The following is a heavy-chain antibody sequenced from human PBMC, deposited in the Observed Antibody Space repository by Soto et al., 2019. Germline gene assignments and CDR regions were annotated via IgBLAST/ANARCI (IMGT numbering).Heavy chain of an antibody. J-gene: IGHJ4*02. V-gene: IGHV3-48*03. CDR2: ISSSGNTI. D-gene: IGHD4-17*01. Sequence: EVQPVESGGGLVQPGGSLRLSCAASGFTFSNYKMNWVRQAPGKGLEWVSYISSSGNTIHYADSVKGRFTISRDNAKKSLYLQMNSLRAEDTAVYYCARDEYGGAYDYWGQGTLVTVSS. CDR3: ARDEYGGAYDY. CDR1: GFTFSNYK.